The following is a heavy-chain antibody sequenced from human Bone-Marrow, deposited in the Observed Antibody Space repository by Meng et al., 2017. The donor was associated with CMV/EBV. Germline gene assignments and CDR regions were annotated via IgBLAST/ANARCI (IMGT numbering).Heavy chain of an antibody. J-gene: IGHJ6*02. Sequence: GGSLRLSCAASGFSFDSYSMNWVRQAPGKGLEWLSSISMSGNYIYYADSVKGRFTISRDNAENSLYLQMNTLRVEDTAIYYCARGAGDYYYGMDVWGQGTTVTVSS. CDR2: ISMSGNYI. V-gene: IGHV3-21*01. CDR1: GFSFDSYS. CDR3: ARGAGDYYYGMDV.